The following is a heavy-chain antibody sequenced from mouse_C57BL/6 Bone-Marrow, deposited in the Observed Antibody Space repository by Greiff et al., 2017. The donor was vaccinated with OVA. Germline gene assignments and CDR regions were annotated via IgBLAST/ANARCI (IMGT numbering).Heavy chain of an antibody. D-gene: IGHD1-1*01. CDR3: ARNYGSHTWVAY. CDR1: GYTFTDYY. Sequence: EVQLQQSGPELVKPGASVKISCKASGYTFTDYYMNWVKQSHGKSLEWIGDINPNNGGTSYNQKFKGKATLTVDKSSTTAYMELRGLTSEDSAVYYCARNYGSHTWVAYWGQGTMVTVSA. V-gene: IGHV1-26*01. J-gene: IGHJ3*01. CDR2: INPNNGGT.